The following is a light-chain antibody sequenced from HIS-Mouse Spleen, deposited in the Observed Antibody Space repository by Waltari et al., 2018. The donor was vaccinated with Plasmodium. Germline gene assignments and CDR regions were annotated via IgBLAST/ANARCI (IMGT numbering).Light chain of an antibody. Sequence: QSALTQPASVSGSPGQSITISCTGTRSDVGGYNLVSWYQQHPGKAPKLTIYEGSKRPSGVSNRFSGSKSGNTASLTISGLQAEDEADYYCCSYAGSSTFVVFGGGTKLTVL. CDR1: RSDVGGYNL. J-gene: IGLJ2*01. CDR3: CSYAGSSTFVV. V-gene: IGLV2-23*03. CDR2: EGS.